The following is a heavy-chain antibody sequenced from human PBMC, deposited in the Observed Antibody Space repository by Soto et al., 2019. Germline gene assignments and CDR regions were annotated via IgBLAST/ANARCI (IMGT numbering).Heavy chain of an antibody. J-gene: IGHJ4*02. V-gene: IGHV3-74*01. CDR1: GFTLNNCW. CDR2: INNDGSST. CDR3: ARDLGGPDY. Sequence: PGGSLRLSCAASGFTLNNCWMHWVREAPGKGLVWVSRINNDGSSTAYADPVKGRFTISRDNAKNTLYLQMNSLRAEDTAIYYCARDLGGPDYWGQGTLVTVSS. D-gene: IGHD3-16*01.